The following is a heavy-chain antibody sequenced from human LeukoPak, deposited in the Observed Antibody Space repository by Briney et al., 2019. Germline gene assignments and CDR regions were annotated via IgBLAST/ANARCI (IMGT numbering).Heavy chain of an antibody. CDR1: GFTFNSYA. CDR2: ISGGGGST. Sequence: GGSLRLSCAASGFTFNSYAMSWVRQAPGKGLEWVSAISGGGGSTYHADSVKGRFTISRDNSKNTLYLQMNSLRAEDTAVYYCARDGGVAAAKDYWGQGTLVTVSS. J-gene: IGHJ4*02. D-gene: IGHD6-13*01. CDR3: ARDGGVAAAKDY. V-gene: IGHV3-23*01.